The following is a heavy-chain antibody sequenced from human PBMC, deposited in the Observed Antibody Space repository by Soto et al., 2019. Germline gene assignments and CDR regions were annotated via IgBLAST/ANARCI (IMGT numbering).Heavy chain of an antibody. CDR2: IYYNGRT. V-gene: IGHV4-31*03. Sequence: QVQLQESGPGLVKPSQTLSLTCTVSGGHIRSGDYYWTWIRQHPGKGLEWIGYIYYNGRTFYNPSLESRMTMSIDTSKNQFSLSLSSVTAADTAVYYCARFDDYVRFDPWGQGTLVTVSS. CDR3: ARFDDYVRFDP. J-gene: IGHJ5*02. D-gene: IGHD4-17*01. CDR1: GGHIRSGDYY.